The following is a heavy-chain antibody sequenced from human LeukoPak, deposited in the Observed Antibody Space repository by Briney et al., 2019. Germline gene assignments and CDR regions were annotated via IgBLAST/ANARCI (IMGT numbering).Heavy chain of an antibody. Sequence: GGSLRLSCAASGFTFNNFAMSWVRQAPEKGLEWVSAIGGSGAHTYYADSVKGRFTISRDNSKNTLYLQMKDLRAEDTAVYFCAKDLGNYGDYVGWFDPWGQGTLVTVSS. CDR3: AKDLGNYGDYVGWFDP. CDR1: GFTFNNFA. J-gene: IGHJ5*02. V-gene: IGHV3-23*01. CDR2: IGGSGAHT. D-gene: IGHD4-23*01.